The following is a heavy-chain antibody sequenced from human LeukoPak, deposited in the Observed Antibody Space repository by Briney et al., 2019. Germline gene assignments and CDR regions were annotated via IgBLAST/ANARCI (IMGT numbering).Heavy chain of an antibody. J-gene: IGHJ4*02. Sequence: GGSLRLSCAASGFTVSSNYMSWVRQAPGKGLEWVSVIYSGGSTYYADSVKGRFTISRDNSKNTLYLQMNSLRAEDTAVYYCAKDGHDILTGPYYWGQGTLVTVSS. V-gene: IGHV3-66*02. CDR2: IYSGGST. CDR3: AKDGHDILTGPYY. D-gene: IGHD3-9*01. CDR1: GFTVSSNY.